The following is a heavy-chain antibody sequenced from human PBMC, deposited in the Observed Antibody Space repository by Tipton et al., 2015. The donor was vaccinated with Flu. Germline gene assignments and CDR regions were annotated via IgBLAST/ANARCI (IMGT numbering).Heavy chain of an antibody. CDR3: ARHGYSSSWTPMGYYYGMDV. J-gene: IGHJ6*02. D-gene: IGHD6-13*01. CDR2: IYYSGST. CDR1: GGSISSYY. V-gene: IGHV4-59*08. Sequence: TLSLTCTASGGSISSYYWSWIRQPPGKGLEWIGYIYYSGSTNYNPSLKSRVTISVDTSKNQFSLKLSSVTAADTAVYYCARHGYSSSWTPMGYYYGMDVWGQGTTVTVSS.